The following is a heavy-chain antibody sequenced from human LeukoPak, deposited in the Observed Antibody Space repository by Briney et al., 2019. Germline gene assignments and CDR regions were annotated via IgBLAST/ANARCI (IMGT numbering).Heavy chain of an antibody. V-gene: IGHV3-30*18. CDR1: GFTFSSYG. J-gene: IGHJ4*02. CDR2: ISYDGSNK. Sequence: GGALRLSCAASGFTFSSYGMHWVRQAPGKGLEGVAVISYDGSNKYYADSVKGRFTISRDNSKNTLYLQMNSLRAEDTAVYYCAKDRRSGTEDYWGQGTLVTVSS. D-gene: IGHD6-13*01. CDR3: AKDRRSGTEDY.